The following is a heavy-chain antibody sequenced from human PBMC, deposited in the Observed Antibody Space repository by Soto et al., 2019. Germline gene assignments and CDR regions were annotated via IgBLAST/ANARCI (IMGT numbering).Heavy chain of an antibody. Sequence: GGSLRLSCAASGFDFSSYAMNWVRQAPGKGLEWVSSISDGGGATNYANSVRGRFTISRDRFKNTLDLHMNSLRAEDTAVYYCVKEYCGAGCALDFWGQGTLVTVSS. D-gene: IGHD2-21*02. CDR2: ISDGGGAT. J-gene: IGHJ4*02. CDR3: VKEYCGAGCALDF. CDR1: GFDFSSYA. V-gene: IGHV3-23*01.